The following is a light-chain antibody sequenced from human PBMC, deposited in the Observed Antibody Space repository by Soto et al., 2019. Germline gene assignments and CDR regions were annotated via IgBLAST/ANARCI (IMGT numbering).Light chain of an antibody. J-gene: IGLJ1*01. CDR2: EGS. CDR1: SSDVGSYNL. CDR3: QSYDNSLSVYV. V-gene: IGLV2-23*01. Sequence: QSVLTQPASVSGSPGQSITISCTGTSSDVGSYNLVSWYQQHPGKAPKLMIYEGSKRPSGVSNRFSGSKSGNTASLTISGLQAEDEADYYCQSYDNSLSVYVFG.